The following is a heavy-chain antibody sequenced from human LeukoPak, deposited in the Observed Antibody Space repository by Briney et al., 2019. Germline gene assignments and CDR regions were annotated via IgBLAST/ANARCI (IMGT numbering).Heavy chain of an antibody. V-gene: IGHV4-34*01. J-gene: IGHJ6*03. CDR1: GGSFSGYY. CDR3: ARGSRFLGGSYPSPYYYYYYMDV. CDR2: INHSGST. Sequence: PSETLSLTCAVYGGSFSGYYWSWIRQPPGKGLEWIGEINHSGSTNYNPSLKSRVTISVDTSKNQFSLKLSSVTAADTAVYYCARGSRFLGGSYPSPYYYYYYMDVWGKGTTVTVSS. D-gene: IGHD1-26*01.